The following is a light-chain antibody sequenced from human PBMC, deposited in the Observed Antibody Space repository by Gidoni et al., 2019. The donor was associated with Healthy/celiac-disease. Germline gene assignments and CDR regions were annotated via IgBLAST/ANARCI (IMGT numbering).Light chain of an antibody. V-gene: IGKV3-11*01. CDR1: QIVSSY. Sequence: EILLPHSPATLSLSPGESATLSCRARQIVSSYLAWYQQKPGQAPRLLIYDASSRATGIPDRFSGSGSGTDFTLTISSLEPEDFAVYYCQQRSNWPSTFGPGTKVDIK. J-gene: IGKJ3*01. CDR2: DAS. CDR3: QQRSNWPST.